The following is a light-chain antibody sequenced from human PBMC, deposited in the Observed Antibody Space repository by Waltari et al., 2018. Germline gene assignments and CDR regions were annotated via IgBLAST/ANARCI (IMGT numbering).Light chain of an antibody. V-gene: IGKV3-20*01. CDR1: QRVSNNY. CDR2: GAS. CDR3: QQYDDSPT. Sequence: EIVLTQSPGTLSLSPGERASLSCRASQRVSNNYLAGYQQKPGQAPRLVMYGASARATGIPDRISGSGSGTDFTLTISRLDPEDFAVYYCQQYDDSPTFGQGTKLEIK. J-gene: IGKJ2*01.